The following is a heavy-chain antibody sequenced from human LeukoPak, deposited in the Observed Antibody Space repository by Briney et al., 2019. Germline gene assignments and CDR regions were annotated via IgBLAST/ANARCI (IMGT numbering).Heavy chain of an antibody. Sequence: PSETLSLTCAVYGGSFSGYYWSWIRQPPGKGLEWIGEINHSGSTNYNPSLKSRVTISVDTSKNQFSLKLSSVTAADTAVYYCARRRQWLVQSLAWFDPWGQGTLVTVSS. CDR1: GGSFSGYY. V-gene: IGHV4-34*01. D-gene: IGHD6-19*01. J-gene: IGHJ5*02. CDR3: ARRRQWLVQSLAWFDP. CDR2: INHSGST.